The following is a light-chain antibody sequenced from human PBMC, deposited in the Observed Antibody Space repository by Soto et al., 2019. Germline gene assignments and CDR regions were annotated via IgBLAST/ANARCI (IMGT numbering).Light chain of an antibody. CDR1: QGIGIY. CDR2: AAS. Sequence: DIQMTQSPSSLSASLGDRVTITCRASQGIGIYLAWYQQKPGKVPKLLIYAASTLQSGVPSRFSGRGSGTVLPHTTSSPTPEDVTTYYVKKNNGPPGTLGKGPGVK. V-gene: IGKV1-27*01. J-gene: IGKJ1*01. CDR3: KKNNGPPGT.